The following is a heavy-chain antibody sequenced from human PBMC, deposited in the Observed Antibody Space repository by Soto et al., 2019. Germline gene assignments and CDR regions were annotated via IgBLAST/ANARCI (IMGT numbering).Heavy chain of an antibody. CDR3: ARDPAP. CDR2: IYNSGTT. Sequence: QVQLQESGPGLVKPSETLSLTCTVSGGSITRGGNYWSCIRQHPGKGLEWIGYIYNSGTTYYNPSLKSRVTISVDTSKNQFSLKLTSVTAADTAVYYCARDPAPWGHGTLVTVSS. J-gene: IGHJ5*02. V-gene: IGHV4-31*03. CDR1: GGSITRGGNY.